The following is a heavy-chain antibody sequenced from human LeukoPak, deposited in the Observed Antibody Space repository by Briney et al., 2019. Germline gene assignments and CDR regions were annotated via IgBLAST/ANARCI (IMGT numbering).Heavy chain of an antibody. V-gene: IGHV3-11*01. D-gene: IGHD3-22*01. Sequence: GGSLRLSCAASGFTFSDYCVSWIRQAPGKGLEWVSYISSSGSTIYYADSVKGRFTISRDNAKNSLYLQMNSLRAEDTAVYYCARSEDFRDYYDSSGYYYVDYWGQGTLVTVSS. J-gene: IGHJ4*02. CDR2: ISSSGSTI. CDR3: ARSEDFRDYYDSSGYYYVDY. CDR1: GFTFSDYC.